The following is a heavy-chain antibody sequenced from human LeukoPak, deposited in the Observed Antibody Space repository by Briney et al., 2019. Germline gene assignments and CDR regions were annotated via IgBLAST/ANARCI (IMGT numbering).Heavy chain of an antibody. CDR3: ARGAGDYARYYFDD. Sequence: PSETLSLTCAVYGGSFSGFYWSWIRQPPMKGLEWIGEINHSGSTNYNTSLKSRVTISVDTSKKQFSLKLTSVTAADTAVYYCARGAGDYARYYFDDWGQGTLVAGSS. CDR2: INHSGST. V-gene: IGHV4-34*01. CDR1: GGSFSGFY. D-gene: IGHD4-17*01. J-gene: IGHJ4*02.